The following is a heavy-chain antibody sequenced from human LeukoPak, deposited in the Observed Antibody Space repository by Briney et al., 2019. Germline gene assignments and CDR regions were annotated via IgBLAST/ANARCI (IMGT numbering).Heavy chain of an antibody. D-gene: IGHD3-22*01. CDR1: GFTFSSYW. J-gene: IGHJ4*02. Sequence: GSLRLSCAASGFTFSSYWMSWVRQAPGKGLEWVANIKQDGSEKYYVDSVKGRFTISRDNAKNSLYLQMNSLRAEDTAVYYCARGTYYYDSSGYPIDYWGQGTLVTVSS. CDR3: ARGTYYYDSSGYPIDY. V-gene: IGHV3-7*01. CDR2: IKQDGSEK.